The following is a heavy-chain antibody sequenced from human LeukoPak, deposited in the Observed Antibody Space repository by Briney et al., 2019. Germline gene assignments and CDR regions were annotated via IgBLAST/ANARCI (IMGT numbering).Heavy chain of an antibody. CDR3: ARDLVVVAATHDAFDI. CDR1: GFTFDDYG. J-gene: IGHJ3*02. Sequence: GRSLRLSCAASGFTFDDYGMSWVRQAPGKGLEWVSGINWNGGSTGYADSVKGRFTISRDNAKNSLYLQMNSLRAEDTALYHCARDLVVVAATHDAFDIWGQGTMVTVSS. CDR2: INWNGGST. V-gene: IGHV3-20*01. D-gene: IGHD2-15*01.